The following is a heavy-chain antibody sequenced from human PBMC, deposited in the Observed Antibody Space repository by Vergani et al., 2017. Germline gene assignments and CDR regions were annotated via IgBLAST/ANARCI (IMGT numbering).Heavy chain of an antibody. Sequence: QLVESGGGWVQPGGSLRLSCVVSGFDFSSYIMNWVRQAPGKGLEWVSFVSTGTKSQSYAESVKGRFTISRDSAKNPLYLQMDSLRAEDTAVYYCAREYSSTSCHRDYYYYYMDVWGKGTTVTVSS. CDR1: GFDFSSYI. CDR2: VSTGTKSQ. J-gene: IGHJ6*03. CDR3: AREYSSTSCHRDYYYYYMDV. V-gene: IGHV3-48*01. D-gene: IGHD2-2*01.